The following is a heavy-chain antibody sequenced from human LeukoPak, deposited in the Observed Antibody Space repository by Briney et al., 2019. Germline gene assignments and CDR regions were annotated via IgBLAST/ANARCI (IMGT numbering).Heavy chain of an antibody. V-gene: IGHV4-59*01. CDR3: ARESPRDGYPHY. Sequence: PSGTLSLTCSVSGGSISGYHWHWIRQPPGKGLEWIGHIYDSGSTNYNPSLKSRVTMSVDTSKNQFSLELKSVSAADTAVYYCARESPRDGYPHYWGRGTLVTVSS. D-gene: IGHD5-24*01. J-gene: IGHJ4*02. CDR1: GGSISGYH. CDR2: IYDSGST.